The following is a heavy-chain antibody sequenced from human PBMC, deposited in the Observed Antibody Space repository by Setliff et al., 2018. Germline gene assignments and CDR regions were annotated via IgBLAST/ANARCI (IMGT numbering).Heavy chain of an antibody. V-gene: IGHV4-4*07. Sequence: KASETLSLTCTVSGGSINSYYWSWIRQPAGKGLEWIGRIYTSGSTNYNPSLKSRITMSIDTSKNQFSLKLSSVTAADTAVYYCAREQWLDPPGYYYMDVWAKGTTVTVSS. CDR1: GGSINSYY. CDR2: IYTSGST. J-gene: IGHJ6*03. CDR3: AREQWLDPPGYYYMDV. D-gene: IGHD6-19*01.